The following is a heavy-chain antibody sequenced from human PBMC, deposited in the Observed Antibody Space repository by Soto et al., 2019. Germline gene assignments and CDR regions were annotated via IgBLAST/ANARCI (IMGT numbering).Heavy chain of an antibody. V-gene: IGHV1-46*03. Sequence: GASVKVSCKASGYTFTTYHMQWVRQATGQGLEWMGILNPNGGFTNYAQKFQGRFTISRDESKSSAYLEMNDLEIEDTAVYYCTRWTVVGTPGLGHYYYTMDVWGQGTTVTVSS. J-gene: IGHJ6*02. CDR3: TRWTVVGTPGLGHYYYTMDV. CDR2: LNPNGGFT. CDR1: GYTFTTYH. D-gene: IGHD3-16*01.